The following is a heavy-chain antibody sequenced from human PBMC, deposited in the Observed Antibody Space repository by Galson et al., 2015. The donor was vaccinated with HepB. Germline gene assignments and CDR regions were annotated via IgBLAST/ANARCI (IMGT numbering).Heavy chain of an antibody. D-gene: IGHD4-23*01. J-gene: IGHJ6*03. CDR3: ARDRWSGNYYYYYMDV. Sequence: SVKVSCKASGYTFTSYYMHWVRQAPGQGLEWMGIINPSGGSTSYAQKFQGRVTMTRDTSTSTVYMELSSLRSEDTAVYYCARDRWSGNYYYYYMDVWGKGTTVTVSS. CDR2: INPSGGST. CDR1: GYTFTSYY. V-gene: IGHV1-46*01.